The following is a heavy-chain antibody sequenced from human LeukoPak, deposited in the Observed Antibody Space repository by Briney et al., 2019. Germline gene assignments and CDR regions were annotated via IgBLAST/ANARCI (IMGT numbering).Heavy chain of an antibody. CDR1: GLAFNIYS. Sequence: PGGSLRLSCVASGLAFNIYSMSWVRQAPGKGLEWVSSITSSGDATFYADSVKDHFTISRDNSRSTLYLQMSRLRVEDTAVYYCAKDRPNYHESNGHYYRLNGDSWGQGTLVTVSS. J-gene: IGHJ5*01. V-gene: IGHV3-23*01. D-gene: IGHD3-22*01. CDR3: AKDRPNYHESNGHYYRLNGDS. CDR2: ITSSGDAT.